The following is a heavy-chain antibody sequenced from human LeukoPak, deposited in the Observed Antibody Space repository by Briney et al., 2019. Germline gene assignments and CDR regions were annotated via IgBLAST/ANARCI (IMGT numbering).Heavy chain of an antibody. V-gene: IGHV1-2*02. CDR1: GYAFTGYY. Sequence: GASVKVSCKASGYAFTGYYIHWVRQAPGQGLEWMGWINPNSGGTKYAQKFQGRVTMTRDTSITTAYMGLSRLRSDDTAVYYCARVRRVEWGYLWGQGTMVTVSS. D-gene: IGHD1-26*01. CDR3: ARVRRVEWGYL. CDR2: INPNSGGT. J-gene: IGHJ3*01.